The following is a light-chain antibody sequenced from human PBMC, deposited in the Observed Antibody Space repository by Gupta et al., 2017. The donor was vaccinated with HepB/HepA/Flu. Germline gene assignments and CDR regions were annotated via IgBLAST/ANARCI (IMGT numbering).Light chain of an antibody. J-gene: IGLJ3*02. Sequence: QSVLTQPPSASGTPGQRVTISCSGSSSNIGSNFVNWYQQLPGTAPKLLIYTDNQRPSGFPDRFSGSKSGTSASLAISELQSEDEADYYCSAWDDSLNGRVFGGGTKLTVL. CDR2: TDN. CDR1: SSNIGSNF. CDR3: SAWDDSLNGRV. V-gene: IGLV1-44*01.